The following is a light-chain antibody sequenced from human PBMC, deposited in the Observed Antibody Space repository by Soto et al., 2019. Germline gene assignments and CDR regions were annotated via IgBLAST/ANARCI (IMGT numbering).Light chain of an antibody. CDR3: QQFNTKPLT. Sequence: IQLTQSPSTLSASVGDRVTITCRASQGIGTALAGYHQRPGNSPNLLVYDASSLQSGVPSRFSGSGSDTDVILTISGLQPEDFGHYYCQQFNTKPLTFGGGTRVEIK. CDR1: QGIGTA. CDR2: DAS. J-gene: IGKJ4*01. V-gene: IGKV1-13*02.